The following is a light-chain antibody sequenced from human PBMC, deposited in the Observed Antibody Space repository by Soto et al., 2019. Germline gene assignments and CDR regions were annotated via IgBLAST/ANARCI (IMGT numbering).Light chain of an antibody. CDR1: QSVSSN. CDR2: GAS. Sequence: EKMMTQSPATLSVSPGNRAPLYCRASQSVSSNLALYQQKPGQAPRLLIYGASTRAIDIPPRFSGSGSGTDFTLTISRLEPEDFAVYYCQQYGSSGTFGQGTKVDI. V-gene: IGKV3-15*01. CDR3: QQYGSSGT. J-gene: IGKJ1*01.